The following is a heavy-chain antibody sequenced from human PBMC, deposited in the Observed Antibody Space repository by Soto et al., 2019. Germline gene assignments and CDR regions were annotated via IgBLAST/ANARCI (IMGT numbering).Heavy chain of an antibody. V-gene: IGHV2-5*02. CDR1: GFSLNTRGVG. D-gene: IGHD6-19*01. J-gene: IGHJ4*02. Sequence: ITLKESGPPLVIPTQTLTLTCTFSGFSLNTRGVGVGLIRQPPGKALKWVALIHWDDEKRYSPSLRNTLTLTKNPSDNQVVLIMYNIAPVDTGTYYRACTPIILGGGWNFDYWGQGILVTVAS. CDR3: ACTPIILGGGWNFDY. CDR2: IHWDDEK.